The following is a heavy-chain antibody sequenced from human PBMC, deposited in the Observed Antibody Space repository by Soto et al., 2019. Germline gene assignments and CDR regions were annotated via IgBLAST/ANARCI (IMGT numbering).Heavy chain of an antibody. Sequence: GGSLRLSCAASGFTFDDYGMSWVRQAPGKGLEWVSGINWNGGSTGYADSVKGRFTISRDNAKNSLYLQMNSLRAEDTALYHCARHGGATVNLYYYYYMDVWGKGTTVTVSS. J-gene: IGHJ6*03. D-gene: IGHD4-17*01. CDR2: INWNGGST. CDR3: ARHGGATVNLYYYYYMDV. CDR1: GFTFDDYG. V-gene: IGHV3-20*01.